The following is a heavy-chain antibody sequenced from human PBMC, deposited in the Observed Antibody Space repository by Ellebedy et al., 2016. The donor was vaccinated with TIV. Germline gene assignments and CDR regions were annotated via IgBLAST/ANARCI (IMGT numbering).Heavy chain of an antibody. CDR1: GYTFTSYG. CDR2: IIPIFGTA. V-gene: IGHV1-69*13. J-gene: IGHJ5*02. D-gene: IGHD3-22*01. CDR3: ATHPGVVGGGRFDP. Sequence: SVKVSCXASGYTFTSYGISWVRQAPGQGLEWMGGIIPIFGTANYAQKFQGRVTITADESTSTAYMELSSLRSEDTAVYYCATHPGVVGGGRFDPWGQGTLVTVSS.